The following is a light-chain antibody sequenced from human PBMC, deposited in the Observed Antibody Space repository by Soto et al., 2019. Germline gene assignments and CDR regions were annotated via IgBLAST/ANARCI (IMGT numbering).Light chain of an antibody. V-gene: IGKV1-5*01. CDR3: QQYSSNFYT. Sequence: DIQMTQSPSTLSASVGDRVTITCRASQSISSHLAWYQQKPGKAPEVLIYDASTLESGVSSRFSGSGSGTKFTLTISTLQPDDFATYFGQQYSSNFYTFGQGTKVEIK. J-gene: IGKJ2*01. CDR2: DAS. CDR1: QSISSH.